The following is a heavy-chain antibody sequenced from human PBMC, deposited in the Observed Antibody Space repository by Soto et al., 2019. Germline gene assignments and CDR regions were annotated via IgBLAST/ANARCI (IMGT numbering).Heavy chain of an antibody. V-gene: IGHV1-8*01. Sequence: QVQLVQSGAEVKKPGASVKVSCKASGYTFTSYDINWVRQATGQGLEWMGWMNPNSGNTGYAQKFQGRVTMTRNTXXSTAYMELSSLRSEDTAVYYCAQNTVPTIWGWFDPWGQGTLVTVSS. D-gene: IGHD4-17*01. CDR1: GYTFTSYD. J-gene: IGHJ5*02. CDR3: AQNTVPTIWGWFDP. CDR2: MNPNSGNT.